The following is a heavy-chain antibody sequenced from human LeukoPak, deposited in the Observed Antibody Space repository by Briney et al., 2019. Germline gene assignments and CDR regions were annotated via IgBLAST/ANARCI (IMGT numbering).Heavy chain of an antibody. J-gene: IGHJ6*02. CDR1: GFTFSSYS. V-gene: IGHV3-48*02. CDR3: ARDSDNFWSGYYYYGMDV. CDR2: ISSSSSTI. D-gene: IGHD3-3*01. Sequence: PGGSLRLSCAASGFTFSSYSMNWVRQAPGKGLEWVSYISSSSSTIYYADSVKGRFTISRDNAKNSLYLQMNSLRDEDTAVYYCARDSDNFWSGYYYYGMDVWGQGTTVTVSS.